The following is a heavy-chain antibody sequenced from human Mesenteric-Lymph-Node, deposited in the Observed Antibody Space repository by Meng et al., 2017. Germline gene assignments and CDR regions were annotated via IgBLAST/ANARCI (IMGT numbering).Heavy chain of an antibody. V-gene: IGHV1-69*13. J-gene: IGHJ4*02. CDR3: ARDRRSEGAGLDY. CDR2: IIPIFGTA. Sequence: SVKVSCKASGGTFSSYAISWVRQAPGQGLEWMGGIIPIFGTANYAQKFQGRVTITADESTSTAYMELRSLRSDDTAVYFCARDRRSEGAGLDYWGQGNLVNGAS. D-gene: IGHD1-26*01. CDR1: GGTFSSYA.